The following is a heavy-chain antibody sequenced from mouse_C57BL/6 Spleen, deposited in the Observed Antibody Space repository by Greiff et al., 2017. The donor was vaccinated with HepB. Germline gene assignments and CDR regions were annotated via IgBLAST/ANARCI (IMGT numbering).Heavy chain of an antibody. CDR2: IDPETGGT. V-gene: IGHV1-15*01. CDR3: TRYDYDHYYAMDY. CDR1: GYTFTDYE. D-gene: IGHD2-4*01. J-gene: IGHJ4*01. Sequence: VKLVESGAELVRPGASVTLSCKASGYTFTDYEMHWVKQTPVHGLEWIGAIDPETGGTAYNQKFKGKAILTADKSSSTAYMELRSLTSEDSAVYYCTRYDYDHYYAMDYWGQGTSVTVSS.